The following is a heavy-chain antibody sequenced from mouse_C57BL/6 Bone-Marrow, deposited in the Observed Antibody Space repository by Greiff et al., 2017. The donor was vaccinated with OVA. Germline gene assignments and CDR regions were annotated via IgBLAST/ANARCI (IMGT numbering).Heavy chain of an antibody. V-gene: IGHV5-9*01. D-gene: IGHD2-5*01. CDR3: ARQTYSNYVDYYAMDY. Sequence: EVKVEESGGGLVKPGGSLKLSCAASGFTFSSYTMSWVRQTPEKRLEWVATISGGGGNTYYPDSVKGRFTISRDNAKNTLYLQMSSLRSEDTALYYCARQTYSNYVDYYAMDYWGQGTSVTVSS. J-gene: IGHJ4*01. CDR2: ISGGGGNT. CDR1: GFTFSSYT.